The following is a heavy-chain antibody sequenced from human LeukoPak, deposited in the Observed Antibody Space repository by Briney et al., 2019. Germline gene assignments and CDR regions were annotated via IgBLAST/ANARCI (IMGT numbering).Heavy chain of an antibody. V-gene: IGHV3-21*01. Sequence: GGSLRLSCAASGLTFKGYNMNWVRQAPGKGLEWVSAISSSSTYIYYADSVKGRFTISRDNAKNSLYLQMNSLRVEDTAVYYCARDYYRTYDYWGQGTLVTVSS. CDR3: ARDYYRTYDY. D-gene: IGHD1-26*01. CDR2: ISSSSTYI. J-gene: IGHJ4*02. CDR1: GLTFKGYN.